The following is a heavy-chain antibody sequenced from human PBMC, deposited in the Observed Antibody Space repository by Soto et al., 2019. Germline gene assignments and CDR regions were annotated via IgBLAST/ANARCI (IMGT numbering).Heavy chain of an antibody. D-gene: IGHD6-13*01. CDR2: IYYSGST. V-gene: IGHV4-39*01. Sequence: QLQLQESGPGLVKPSETLSLTCTVSGGSISSSSYYWGWIRQPPGKGLEWIGSIYYSGSTYYNPSLKSRVTISVDTSKTQFSLKLSSVTAADTAVYYCARHRIAAAVAYNWFDPWGQGTLVTVSS. J-gene: IGHJ5*02. CDR1: GGSISSSSYY. CDR3: ARHRIAAAVAYNWFDP.